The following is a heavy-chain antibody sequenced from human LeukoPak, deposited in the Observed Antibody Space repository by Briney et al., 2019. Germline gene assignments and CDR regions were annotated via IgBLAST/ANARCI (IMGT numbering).Heavy chain of an antibody. Sequence: ESGPTLVKPTQTLTLTCSFSGFSLDTSGVAAGWIRQPPGKALEWLALIYGNDDKRYSPSLKSRLTITKDTSKNQVVLTMTNMDPVDTATYYCAHRESSAFDIWGQGTMVTVSS. V-gene: IGHV2-5*01. J-gene: IGHJ3*02. CDR1: GFSLDTSGVA. CDR3: AHRESSAFDI. CDR2: IYGNDDK.